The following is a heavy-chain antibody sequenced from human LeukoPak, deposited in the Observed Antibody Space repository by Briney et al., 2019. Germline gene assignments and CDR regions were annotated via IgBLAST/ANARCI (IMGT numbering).Heavy chain of an antibody. D-gene: IGHD2-2*01. CDR1: GGSISSGDYY. CDR3: ARVDHDCSSTSCYGDFDY. J-gene: IGHJ4*02. Sequence: SETLSLTCTVSGGSISSGDYYWSWIRQPPGKGLEWIGYIYYSGSTYYNPSLKRRVTISVDTSKNQFFLKLSSVTAADTAVYYCARVDHDCSSTSCYGDFDYWGQGTLVTVSS. V-gene: IGHV4-30-4*08. CDR2: IYYSGST.